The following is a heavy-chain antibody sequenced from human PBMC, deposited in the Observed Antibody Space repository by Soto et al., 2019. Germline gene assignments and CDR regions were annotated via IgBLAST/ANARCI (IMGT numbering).Heavy chain of an antibody. CDR2: ISGSGGST. V-gene: IGHV3-23*01. J-gene: IGHJ3*02. CDR3: AASSDWYHAFDI. D-gene: IGHD6-19*01. CDR1: GFTFSSYA. Sequence: EVQLLESGGGLVQPGGSLRLSCAASGFTFSSYAMSWVRQAPGKGLEWVSAISGSGGSTYYADSVKGRFTISRDNSKNTLYLQMHSLRDEDTAVYYCAASSDWYHAFDIWGQGTMVTVSS.